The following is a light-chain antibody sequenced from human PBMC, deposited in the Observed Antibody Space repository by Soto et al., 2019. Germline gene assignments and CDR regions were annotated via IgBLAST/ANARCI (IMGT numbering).Light chain of an antibody. CDR3: QQYDNSPRT. CDR2: GAS. Sequence: EIVLTQSPGTLSLSPGERATLSCRASQSVNSNYLAWYQQKPGQGPRLLMYGASSRATGIPDRFSGSGSGTDFTLTMSRLEPEDFAVYYWQQYDNSPRTFGQGTKVEIK. CDR1: QSVNSNY. V-gene: IGKV3-20*01. J-gene: IGKJ1*01.